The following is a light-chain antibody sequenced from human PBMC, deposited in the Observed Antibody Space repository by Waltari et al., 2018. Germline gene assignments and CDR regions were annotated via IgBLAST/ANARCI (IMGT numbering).Light chain of an antibody. Sequence: DIQMTQSPSSLSASVGDRVTITCRASRVIANSLAWYQQEPGKAPKLLIYAASYLESGVPPRFSGSGSGTVYTLTISSLQPEDFATYYCQHYYNVPSYSFGQGTKLEIK. CDR3: QHYYNVPSYS. V-gene: IGKV1-NL1*01. J-gene: IGKJ2*01. CDR2: AAS. CDR1: RVIANS.